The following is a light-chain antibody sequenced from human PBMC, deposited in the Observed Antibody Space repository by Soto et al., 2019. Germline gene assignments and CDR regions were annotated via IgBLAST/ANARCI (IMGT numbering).Light chain of an antibody. CDR2: GAS. CDR1: QSVRSN. J-gene: IGKJ5*01. CDR3: QQYNTRPPIT. Sequence: EIVMWQPPDPLSVTRGERVTLSGTASQSVRSNLAWYQQKPGQAPRLLIYGASTRATGLPARFSGSGSGTDFTLTISSLQSEDFAVYYCQQYNTRPPITFGQGTRLEI. V-gene: IGKV3-15*01.